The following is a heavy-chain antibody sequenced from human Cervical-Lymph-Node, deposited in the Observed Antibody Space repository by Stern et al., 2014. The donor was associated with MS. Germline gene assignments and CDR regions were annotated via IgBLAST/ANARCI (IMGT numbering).Heavy chain of an antibody. D-gene: IGHD6-13*01. CDR2: IFRVCGSP. Sequence: QVQLVESGAEVTKPGSSVQVSCKASGGTFSKFPSSWVRQAPGQGLEWMAGIFRVCGSPTYSQDFRGRVSIPADVSTSTVYMELSSLRSDDSAVYYCALSSETSDRWYSLGYDLWGQGTLVTVS. V-gene: IGHV1-69*01. CDR1: GGTFSKFP. J-gene: IGHJ5*02. CDR3: ALSSETSDRWYSLGYDL.